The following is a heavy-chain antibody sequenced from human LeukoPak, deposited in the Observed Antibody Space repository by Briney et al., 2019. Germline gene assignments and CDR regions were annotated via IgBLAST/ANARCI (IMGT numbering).Heavy chain of an antibody. CDR1: RFTFSSYA. Sequence: PGGSLRLSCAASRFTFSSYAMSWVRQAPGKGLEWVSAISGSGGSTYYADSVKGRFTISRDNSKNTLYLQMNSLRAEDTAVYYCAKVVLAIQLWAIDYWGQGTLVTVSS. J-gene: IGHJ4*02. D-gene: IGHD5-18*01. CDR2: ISGSGGST. V-gene: IGHV3-23*01. CDR3: AKVVLAIQLWAIDY.